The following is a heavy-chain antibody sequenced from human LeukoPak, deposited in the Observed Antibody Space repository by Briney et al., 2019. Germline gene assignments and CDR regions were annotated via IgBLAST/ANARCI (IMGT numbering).Heavy chain of an antibody. CDR2: ISAYNGNT. J-gene: IGHJ6*02. Sequence: ASVKVSCKASGYTFTSYGISWVRQAPGQGLEWMGWISAYNGNTNYAQKLQGRVTMTTDTSTSKAYMELRSLRSDDTAVYYCARVSVAGTIYYYYGMDVWGQGTTVTVSS. D-gene: IGHD6-19*01. V-gene: IGHV1-18*01. CDR1: GYTFTSYG. CDR3: ARVSVAGTIYYYYGMDV.